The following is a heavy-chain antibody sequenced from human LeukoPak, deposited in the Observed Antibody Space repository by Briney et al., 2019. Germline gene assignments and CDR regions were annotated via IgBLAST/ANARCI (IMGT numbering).Heavy chain of an antibody. CDR2: ISHSGNT. V-gene: IGHV4-34*01. CDR3: ARSPYYYASGSYYYFDY. Sequence: SETLSLTSTVSGGSITSYYWSWIRQPPGKVLEWIGEISHSGNTNYNPSLKSRVTISVDTSKNQFSLNLSSVTAADTAVYYGARSPYYYASGSYYYFDYWGQGTLVTVSS. CDR1: GGSITSYY. J-gene: IGHJ4*02. D-gene: IGHD3-10*01.